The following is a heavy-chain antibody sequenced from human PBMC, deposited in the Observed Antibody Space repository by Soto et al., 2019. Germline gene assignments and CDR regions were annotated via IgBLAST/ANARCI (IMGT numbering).Heavy chain of an antibody. Sequence: EVQLVESGGDSVQPGGSLRLSCAASGFTFSTYGMHWVRQAPGEGLVWVSRIKGDESSTSSADSVKGRFTISRDNAKNTLYLHMNSLSADDTAVYYCARGAFHNYYVDYWGQGTLVTVSS. J-gene: IGHJ4*02. CDR2: IKGDESST. D-gene: IGHD3-3*02. CDR1: GFTFSTYG. V-gene: IGHV3-74*01. CDR3: ARGAFHNYYVDY.